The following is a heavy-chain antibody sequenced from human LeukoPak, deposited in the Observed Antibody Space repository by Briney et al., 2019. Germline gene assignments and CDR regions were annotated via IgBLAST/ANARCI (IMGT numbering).Heavy chain of an antibody. CDR1: GFTVSSAY. Sequence: QPGGSLRLPCAASGFTVSSAYVSWVRQAPGKGLEWVSAISSNGGSTYYADSVKGRFTISRDNSKNTLYLQMSSLRAEDTAVYYCVKDRLSGSPAYYFDYWGLGTLVTVSS. CDR2: ISSNGGST. J-gene: IGHJ4*02. D-gene: IGHD1-26*01. V-gene: IGHV3-64D*06. CDR3: VKDRLSGSPAYYFDY.